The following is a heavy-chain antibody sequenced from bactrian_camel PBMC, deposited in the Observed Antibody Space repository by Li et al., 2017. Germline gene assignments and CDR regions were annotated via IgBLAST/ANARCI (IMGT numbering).Heavy chain of an antibody. J-gene: IGHJ4*01. CDR2: IRSGGGIT. D-gene: IGHD3*01. V-gene: IGHV3S40*01. CDR3: ATALQSGGYGQYEYHV. Sequence: VQLVESGGGLMQPGGSLRLSCAASGFTLSSNAMIWVRQAPGKGLEFVSSIRSGGGITNYADSMKGRFTISKDNAKNTVYLQLSSLKSEDTALYYCATALQSGGYGQYEYHVWGQGTQVTVS. CDR1: GFTLSSNA.